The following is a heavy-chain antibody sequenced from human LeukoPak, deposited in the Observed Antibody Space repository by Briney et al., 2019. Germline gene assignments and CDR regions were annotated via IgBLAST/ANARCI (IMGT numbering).Heavy chain of an antibody. CDR3: ATGPLDWRPYYFYY. CDR2: ISAYNGNT. CDR1: GGTFSSYV. D-gene: IGHD3-9*01. J-gene: IGHJ4*02. V-gene: IGHV1-18*01. Sequence: GASVKVSCKASGGTFSSYVITWVRQAPGQGLEWMGWISAYNGNTNYAQNLQGRLTMTTDTSTSTAYMELRSLRSDDTAVFYCATGPLDWRPYYFYYWGQGTLVTVSS.